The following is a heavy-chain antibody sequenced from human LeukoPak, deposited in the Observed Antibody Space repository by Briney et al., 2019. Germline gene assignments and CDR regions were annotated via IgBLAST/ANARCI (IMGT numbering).Heavy chain of an antibody. CDR3: ASLGYCSGGSCNYRKKIDYYYGMDV. V-gene: IGHV1-2*02. J-gene: IGHJ6*02. Sequence: VXCXXXXYTFXXXYMHWVRQAPGQGLEWMGWINPNSGGTNYAQKFQGRVTMTRDTSISTAYMELSRLRSHDTAVYYCASLGYCSGGSCNYRKKIDYYYGMDVWGQGTTVTVSS. CDR2: INPNSGGT. CDR1: XYTFXXXY. D-gene: IGHD2-15*01.